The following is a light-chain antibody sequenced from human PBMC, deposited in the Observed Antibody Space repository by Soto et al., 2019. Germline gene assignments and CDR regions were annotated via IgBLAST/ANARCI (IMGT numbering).Light chain of an antibody. Sequence: QSVLTQPPSTSGTPGQRVTISCSGSNSNIGNNFVFWYQHLPGTAPKLLIYSHNQRPSGVPDRFSGSTSGTSASLAISGLRSEDEADYYCAAWDHSLSGVVFGGGTKVTVL. CDR3: AAWDHSLSGVV. CDR2: SHN. CDR1: NSNIGNNF. V-gene: IGLV1-47*02. J-gene: IGLJ2*01.